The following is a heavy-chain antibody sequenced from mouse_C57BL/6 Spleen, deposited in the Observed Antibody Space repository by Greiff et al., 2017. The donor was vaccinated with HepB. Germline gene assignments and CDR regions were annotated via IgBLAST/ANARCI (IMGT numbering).Heavy chain of an antibody. J-gene: IGHJ2*01. V-gene: IGHV5-17*01. D-gene: IGHD4-1*01. Sequence: DVMLVESGGGLVKPGGSLKLSCAASGFTFSDYGMHWVRQAPEKGLEWVAYISSGSSTIYYADTVKGRFTISRDNAKNTLFLQMTSLRSKDTAMYYCARNWDFDYWGQGTTLTVSS. CDR3: ARNWDFDY. CDR2: ISSGSSTI. CDR1: GFTFSDYG.